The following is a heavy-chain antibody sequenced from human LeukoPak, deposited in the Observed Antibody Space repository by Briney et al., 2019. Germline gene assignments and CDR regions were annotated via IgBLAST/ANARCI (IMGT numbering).Heavy chain of an antibody. CDR2: IYYRGRT. V-gene: IGHV4-39*01. Sequence: SEPLSLPCTVSGGSLSSSRYLWGWIRQPPGKGLEWNGCIYYRGRTYYNPSLKHQVTISVDASKNQFSLKLSSVTAADTAVYDCARHWSKKLELRPNFDYWGQGTLVTVSS. CDR3: ARHWSKKLELRPNFDY. CDR1: GGSLSSSRYL. J-gene: IGHJ4*02. D-gene: IGHD1-7*01.